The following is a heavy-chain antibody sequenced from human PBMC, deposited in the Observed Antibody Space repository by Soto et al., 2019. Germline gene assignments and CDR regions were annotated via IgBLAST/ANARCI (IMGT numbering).Heavy chain of an antibody. D-gene: IGHD3-3*01. Sequence: HPGGSLRLSCAASGFTFSSYGIHWVRQAPGKGLEWVAVISYDGSNKYYADSVKGRFTISRDNSKNTLYLQMNSLRAEDTAVYYCAKDDRVQESGYYTYYYYYGMDVWGQGTTVTVYS. J-gene: IGHJ6*02. CDR2: ISYDGSNK. CDR1: GFTFSSYG. CDR3: AKDDRVQESGYYTYYYYYGMDV. V-gene: IGHV3-30*18.